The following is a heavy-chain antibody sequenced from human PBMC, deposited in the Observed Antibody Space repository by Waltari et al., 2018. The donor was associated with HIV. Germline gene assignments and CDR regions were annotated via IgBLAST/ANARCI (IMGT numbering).Heavy chain of an antibody. V-gene: IGHV1-18*01. J-gene: IGHJ4*02. Sequence: QVHLVQSGAALRKPGASVTVSCKASGYTFTNYGLTWVRQAPGQGLEWMGWMSGYNGDTKYAQKVRGRVTMTTDTSTSTAYLEMGSLRFDDTAVYYCARDHYYGSSGYYSDYWGQGTLVTVSS. CDR1: GYTFTNYG. CDR2: MSGYNGDT. D-gene: IGHD3-22*01. CDR3: ARDHYYGSSGYYSDY.